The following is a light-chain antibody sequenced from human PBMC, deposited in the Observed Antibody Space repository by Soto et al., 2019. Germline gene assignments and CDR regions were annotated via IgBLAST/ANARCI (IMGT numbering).Light chain of an antibody. CDR3: QQSYTTPQT. J-gene: IGKJ1*01. CDR1: QSISFY. Sequence: DIQMTQSPSSLSASVGDRITITCRASQSISFYLNWYQQKPGKAPKFLMYGASFLQSGVPSRFSGSGSGTDFTLTISSLQPEDFATYYCQQSYTTPQTFRQGTKVDIK. V-gene: IGKV1-39*01. CDR2: GAS.